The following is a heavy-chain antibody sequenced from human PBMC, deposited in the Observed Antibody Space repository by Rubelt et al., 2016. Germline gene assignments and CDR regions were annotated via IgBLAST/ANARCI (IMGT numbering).Heavy chain of an antibody. Sequence: QLLMQEPGPGLVKPSETLSLTCCVSGGSVSSINHYWGWIRQPPGKGLEWIGSVFYSGRTYFHPSLESRVTISVDTSQNQCSLTVNSGTAADTVVYFCARHSIVTTSGWFDPWGQGALVTVSS. J-gene: IGHJ5*02. CDR2: VFYSGRT. V-gene: IGHV4-39*01. D-gene: IGHD1-1*01. CDR3: ARHSIVTTSGWFDP. CDR1: GGSVSSINHY.